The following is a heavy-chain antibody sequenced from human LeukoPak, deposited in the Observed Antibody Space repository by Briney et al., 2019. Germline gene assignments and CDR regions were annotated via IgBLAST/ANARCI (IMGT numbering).Heavy chain of an antibody. CDR3: ARVEGGPSVPSLALFDY. D-gene: IGHD3-16*01. J-gene: IGHJ4*02. CDR1: GGSISSYY. V-gene: IGHV4-59*12. Sequence: SETLSLTCTVSGGSISSYYWSWIRQPPGKGLEWIGYIYYSGSTNYNPSLKSRVTISVDTSKNQFSLKLSSVTAADTAVYYCARVEGGPSVPSLALFDYWGQGTLVTVSS. CDR2: IYYSGST.